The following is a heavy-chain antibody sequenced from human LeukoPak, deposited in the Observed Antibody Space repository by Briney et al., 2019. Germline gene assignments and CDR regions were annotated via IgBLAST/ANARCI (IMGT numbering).Heavy chain of an antibody. V-gene: IGHV3-21*01. J-gene: IGHJ3*02. CDR1: GFTSSDYT. CDR2: ISGSSIYI. Sequence: GGSLRLSCAASGFTSSDYTMNWVRLAPGKGLEWVSSISGSSIYIYYADSVKGRFTISRGNAKNSLYLQMNSLRVEDTAVYYCARDESGDNDAFDIWGQGTMVTVSS. CDR3: ARDESGDNDAFDI. D-gene: IGHD2-21*01.